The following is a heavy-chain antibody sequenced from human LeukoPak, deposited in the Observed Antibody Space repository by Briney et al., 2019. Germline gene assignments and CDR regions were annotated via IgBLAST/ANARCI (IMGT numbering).Heavy chain of an antibody. D-gene: IGHD3-10*01. Sequence: GGSLRLSCGASGFXFSSYEMNWVRQAPGKGLEWVSYISSSGSTIYYADSVKGRFTISRDNAKNSLYLQMNSLRAEDTAVYYCARTYYYGSGSYSPWYYGMDVWGQGATVTVSS. CDR2: ISSSGSTI. J-gene: IGHJ6*02. CDR3: ARTYYYGSGSYSPWYYGMDV. CDR1: GFXFSSYE. V-gene: IGHV3-48*03.